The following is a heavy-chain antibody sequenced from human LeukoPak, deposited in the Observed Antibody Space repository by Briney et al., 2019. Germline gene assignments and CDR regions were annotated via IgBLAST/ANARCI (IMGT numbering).Heavy chain of an antibody. CDR3: ARVYIWSSWYFDY. CDR1: GGSFSGYY. CDR2: INHSGST. V-gene: IGHV4-34*01. D-gene: IGHD6-13*01. Sequence: PSETLSLTCAVYGGSFSGYYWSWIRQPPGKGLEWIGEINHSGSTNYNPSLKSRVTISVDTSKNQFSLKLSSVTAADTAVYYCARVYIWSSWYFDYWDQGTLVTVSS. J-gene: IGHJ4*02.